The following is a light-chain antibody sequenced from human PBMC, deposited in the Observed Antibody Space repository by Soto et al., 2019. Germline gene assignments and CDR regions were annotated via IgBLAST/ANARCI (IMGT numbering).Light chain of an antibody. CDR3: QQYNFWPPTDT. V-gene: IGKV3-15*01. CDR1: QSVSNN. J-gene: IGKJ2*01. Sequence: EIVLTQSPATLSVSPGERATLSSRASQSVSNNLAWYQQKPGQPPRLLIYGASTGATGIPARFSGSGSGTEFTLTISSLQSEDFAVYYCQQYNFWPPTDTFGQGTKLEIK. CDR2: GAS.